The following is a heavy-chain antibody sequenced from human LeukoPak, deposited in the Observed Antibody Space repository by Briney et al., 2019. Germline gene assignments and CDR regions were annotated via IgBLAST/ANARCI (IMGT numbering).Heavy chain of an antibody. Sequence: LTGGSLRLSCAASGFTISTYAMFWVRQASGKGLEWVSGISGGGGTIYYADSVKGRFTISRDSSKNTLYLQMDSLRVEDTALYYCAKGHVITSNLDYWGQGTLVTVSS. CDR2: ISGGGGTI. J-gene: IGHJ4*02. V-gene: IGHV3-23*01. D-gene: IGHD3-22*01. CDR1: GFTISTYA. CDR3: AKGHVITSNLDY.